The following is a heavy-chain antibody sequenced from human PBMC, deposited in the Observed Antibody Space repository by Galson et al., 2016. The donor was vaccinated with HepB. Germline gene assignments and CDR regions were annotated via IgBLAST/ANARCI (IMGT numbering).Heavy chain of an antibody. J-gene: IGHJ5*02. V-gene: IGHV3-23*01. CDR2: ITGSGGRT. D-gene: IGHD3-16*01. CDR3: AKDIMGHIARWFDP. CDR1: GFTFENYA. Sequence: SLRLSCAASGFTFENYAMNWIRQTPGKGLEWVGVITGSGGRTYYADSVKGRFTISRDNSKDILYLEMNTLRVEDMAVYYCAKDIMGHIARWFDPWGQGTLVTVSS.